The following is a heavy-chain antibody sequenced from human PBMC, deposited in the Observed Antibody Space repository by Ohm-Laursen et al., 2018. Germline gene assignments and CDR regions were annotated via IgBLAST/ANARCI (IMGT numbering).Heavy chain of an antibody. CDR3: ASGLYSSSWYMEEDY. J-gene: IGHJ4*02. CDR1: GFTFSSYE. CDR2: ISSSGSTI. D-gene: IGHD6-13*01. Sequence: SLRLSCAASGFTFSSYEMNWVRQAPGKGLEWVSYISSSGSTIYYADSVKGRFTISRDNAKNSLYLQMNSLRAEDTAVYYCASGLYSSSWYMEEDYWGQGTLVTVSS. V-gene: IGHV3-48*03.